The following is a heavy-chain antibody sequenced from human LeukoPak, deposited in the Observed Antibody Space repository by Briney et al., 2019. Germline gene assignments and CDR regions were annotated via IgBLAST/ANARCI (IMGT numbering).Heavy chain of an antibody. CDR1: GGSISSSSYY. CDR2: IYYSGST. Sequence: SETLSLTCTVPGGSISSSSYYWGWIRQPPGKGLEWLGSIYYSGSTYYNPSLKSRVTISVDTSKNQFSLKLSSVTAADTAVYYCARFNSGSYQHYFDYWGQGTLVTVSS. CDR3: ARFNSGSYQHYFDY. J-gene: IGHJ4*02. V-gene: IGHV4-39*07. D-gene: IGHD1-26*01.